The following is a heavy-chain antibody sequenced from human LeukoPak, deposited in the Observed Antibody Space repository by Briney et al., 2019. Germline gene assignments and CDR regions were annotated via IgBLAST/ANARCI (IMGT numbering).Heavy chain of an antibody. Sequence: PSETLSLTCTVSGGSISSYYWSWIRQPPGKGLEWIGRVYTSGSTNYNPSLKSRVTISVDTSKNQFSLKLSSVTAADTAVYYCAREPSIVGATGVFYYYYYMDVWGKGTTVTVSS. J-gene: IGHJ6*03. CDR1: GGSISSYY. V-gene: IGHV4-4*08. CDR2: VYTSGST. D-gene: IGHD1-26*01. CDR3: AREPSIVGATGVFYYYYYMDV.